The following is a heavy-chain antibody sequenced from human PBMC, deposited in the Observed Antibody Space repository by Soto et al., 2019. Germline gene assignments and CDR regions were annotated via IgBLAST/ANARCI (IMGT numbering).Heavy chain of an antibody. Sequence: QVQLVQSVAEVKKPGSSVNVSCKASGGTFSTYTITWVRQAPGQGLEWMGRFIPMLNVATYAQRVQGRVTITAQTSTSTAYMDLSSVRSEDTAVYFCACEQGIEIRTVDYWGQGPLVNVSS. D-gene: IGHD6-13*01. CDR3: ACEQGIEIRTVDY. J-gene: IGHJ4*02. V-gene: IGHV1-69*02. CDR1: GGTFSTYT. CDR2: FIPMLNVA.